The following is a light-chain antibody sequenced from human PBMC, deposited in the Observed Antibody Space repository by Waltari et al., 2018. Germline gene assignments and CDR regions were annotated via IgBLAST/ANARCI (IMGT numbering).Light chain of an antibody. CDR3: QQRSSWPGT. V-gene: IGKV3-11*01. CDR1: QSVSGY. CDR2: ASS. Sequence: EIVLTQSPATLSLSPGERATLSCRASQSVSGYLAWYQQQPGQAPRLLIYASSYRATGIPVRFSARRSETDFTLTISSLEPEDFAVYYCQQRSSWPGTFGQGTRLEIK. J-gene: IGKJ5*01.